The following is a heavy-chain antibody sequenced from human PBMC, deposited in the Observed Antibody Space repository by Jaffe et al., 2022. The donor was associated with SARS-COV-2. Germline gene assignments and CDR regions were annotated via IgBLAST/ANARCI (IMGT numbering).Heavy chain of an antibody. CDR2: IYYSGST. CDR3: ARHNYGDYGEFDF. D-gene: IGHD4-17*01. CDR1: GGSISRNNYY. J-gene: IGHJ4*02. V-gene: IGHV4-39*01. Sequence: QLQLQESGPGLVKPSETLSLTCSVSGGSISRNNYYWGWIRQPPGKGLEWIGSIYYSGSTYYDPSLRSRVTISVNMSKNQFSLQLSSVTAADTAVYYCARHNYGDYGEFDFWGQGTLVTVSS.